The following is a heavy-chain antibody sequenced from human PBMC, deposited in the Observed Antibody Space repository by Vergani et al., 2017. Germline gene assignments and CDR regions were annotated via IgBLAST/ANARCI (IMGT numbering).Heavy chain of an antibody. D-gene: IGHD1-26*01. V-gene: IGHV3-23*01. CDR2: LTGGGAST. CDR1: GFTFSTYA. CDR3: VKDAGSYEIFVDA. Sequence: EVQLLESGGSLKQPGGSVRLSCAASGFTFSTYAMHWVRQAPGKGLEWVSALTGGGASTYYADSFKGRFIISRDNSRDTLYLQMNSLRPEDTATYYCVKDAGSYEIFVDAWGAGAIIIVSS. J-gene: IGHJ5*02.